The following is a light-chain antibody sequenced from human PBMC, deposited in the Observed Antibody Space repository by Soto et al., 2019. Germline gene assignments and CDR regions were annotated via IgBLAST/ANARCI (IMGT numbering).Light chain of an antibody. J-gene: IGKJ2*03. CDR1: QNINIW. CDR2: KAS. V-gene: IGKV1-5*03. CDR3: QQYNHYYS. Sequence: DIQLTQSPSTLSASVGDSVTITCRARQNINIWLAWYQQKPGKAPKVLIYKASSLESGVPSRFSGSGSGTELTLTISSLQPDDFATYYCQQYNHYYSFGQGTKLEIK.